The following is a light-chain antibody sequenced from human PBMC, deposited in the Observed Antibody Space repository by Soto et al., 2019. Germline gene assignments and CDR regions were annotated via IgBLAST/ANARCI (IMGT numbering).Light chain of an antibody. Sequence: DIQKTQSPSTLSASVGDRVTITCRASQSISSWLAWYQQKPGKAPKLLIYDASSLESGVPSRFSGSGSGTEFTLTISSLQPDDFATYYCQQYNSYSLTFGGGTKVEIK. CDR3: QQYNSYSLT. CDR2: DAS. V-gene: IGKV1-5*01. CDR1: QSISSW. J-gene: IGKJ4*01.